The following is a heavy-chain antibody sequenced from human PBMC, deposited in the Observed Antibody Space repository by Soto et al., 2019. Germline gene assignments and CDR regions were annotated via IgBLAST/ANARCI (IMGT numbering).Heavy chain of an antibody. CDR2: IDPSDSYT. Sequence: PGESLKISCKGSGYSFTSYWINWVRQMPGKGLEWMGRIDPSDSYTNYSPSFQGHVTTSADKSISTAYLQWSSLKASDTAMYYCARRHSSSSAFDPWGQGTLVTVSS. CDR1: GYSFTSYW. CDR3: ARRHSSSSAFDP. J-gene: IGHJ5*02. V-gene: IGHV5-10-1*01. D-gene: IGHD6-13*01.